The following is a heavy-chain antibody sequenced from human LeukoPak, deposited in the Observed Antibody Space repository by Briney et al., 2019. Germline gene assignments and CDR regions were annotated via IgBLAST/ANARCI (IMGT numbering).Heavy chain of an antibody. D-gene: IGHD3-10*01. V-gene: IGHV4-4*07. CDR3: ARVEEAYGSGRRENYYYYYMDV. Sequence: SETLSLTCTVSGGSISSYYWSWIRQPAGKGLEWIGRIYTSGSTNYNPSLKSRVTISVDTSKNQFSLRLSSVTAADTAVYYCARVEEAYGSGRRENYYYYYMDVWGKGTTVTISS. CDR1: GGSISSYY. CDR2: IYTSGST. J-gene: IGHJ6*03.